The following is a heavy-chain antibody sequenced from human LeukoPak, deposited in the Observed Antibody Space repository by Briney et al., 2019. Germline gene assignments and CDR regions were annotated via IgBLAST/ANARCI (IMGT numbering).Heavy chain of an antibody. D-gene: IGHD1-1*01. CDR3: ARDRGGTGDFDY. CDR2: INPNSGGT. Sequence: GASVKVSCKASGYTFTGYYMHWVRQAPGQGLEWMGRINPNSGGTNYAQKFQGRVTIARDTSASTAYMELSSLRFEDTAVYYCARDRGGTGDFDYWGQGTLVTVSS. J-gene: IGHJ4*02. V-gene: IGHV1-2*06. CDR1: GYTFTGYY.